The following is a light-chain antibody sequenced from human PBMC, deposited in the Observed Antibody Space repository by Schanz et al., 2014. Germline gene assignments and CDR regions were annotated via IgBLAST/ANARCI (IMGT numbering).Light chain of an antibody. CDR2: GAS. Sequence: PGERATLSCRASQSVSRSYLAWYQQKPGQAPRLLIYGASTRATGIPARFSGSGSGTEFTLTISSLQSEDFAVYYCQQYSYSPRTFGQGTRVEIK. J-gene: IGKJ1*01. CDR3: QQYSYSPRT. V-gene: IGKV3-15*01. CDR1: QSVSRSY.